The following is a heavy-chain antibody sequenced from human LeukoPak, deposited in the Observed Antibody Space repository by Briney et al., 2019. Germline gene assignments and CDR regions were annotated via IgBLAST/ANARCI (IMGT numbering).Heavy chain of an antibody. CDR2: ISAYSGDT. J-gene: IGHJ4*02. CDR3: ARPIRPYNYFENSGYGYYFDY. D-gene: IGHD3-22*01. CDR1: GFGFASYG. Sequence: ASVKVSCKASGFGFASYGITWVRQAPGQGLEWMGWISAYSGDTKYAQNLQDRVAMTTDTSTSTAYMELRSLRSDDTAVYYCARPIRPYNYFENSGYGYYFDYWGQGTLVTVSS. V-gene: IGHV1-18*01.